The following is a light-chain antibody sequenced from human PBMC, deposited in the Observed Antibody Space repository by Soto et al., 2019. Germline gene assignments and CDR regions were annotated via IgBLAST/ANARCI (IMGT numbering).Light chain of an antibody. CDR1: SSDVGGYYY. CDR2: DVS. J-gene: IGLJ2*01. CDR3: CSYAGTLRL. V-gene: IGLV2-11*01. Sequence: QSALTQPRSVSGSPGHSVTISCTGTSSDVGGYYYVSWYQHHPGKAPKLMIYDVSKRPSGVPDRFSGSKSGNTASLTISGLQPEDEADYYCCSYAGTLRLFGGGTKVTVL.